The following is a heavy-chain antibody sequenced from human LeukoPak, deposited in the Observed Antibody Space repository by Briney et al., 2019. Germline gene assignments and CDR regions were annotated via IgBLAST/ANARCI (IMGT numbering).Heavy chain of an antibody. D-gene: IGHD2-15*01. CDR2: INAYSGDT. CDR3: APEGAAD. Sequence: ASVKVSCKVSGYTLTELSMHWVRQAPGKGLEWMAWINAYSGDTNYAQKFQGRVTLTTETSTSTAYMELSSLRSEDTAVYYCAPEGAADWGQGTLVTVSS. J-gene: IGHJ4*02. CDR1: GYTLTELS. V-gene: IGHV1-24*01.